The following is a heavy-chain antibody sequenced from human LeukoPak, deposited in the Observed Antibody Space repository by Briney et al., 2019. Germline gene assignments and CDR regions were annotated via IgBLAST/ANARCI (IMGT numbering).Heavy chain of an antibody. D-gene: IGHD6-13*01. J-gene: IGHJ4*02. Sequence: SETLSLTCTVSGGSISSYYWSWVRQPPGKGLEWIGFVYYTGSTNYSPSLKSRVTISVDTSKNQFSLKLRSVTAADTAVYYCASPPDSSSWDLWGQGTLVTVSS. CDR1: GGSISSYY. V-gene: IGHV4-59*12. CDR2: VYYTGST. CDR3: ASPPDSSSWDL.